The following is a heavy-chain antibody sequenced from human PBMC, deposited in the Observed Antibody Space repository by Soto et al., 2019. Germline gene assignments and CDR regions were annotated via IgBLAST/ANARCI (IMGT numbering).Heavy chain of an antibody. CDR3: ARIVESDYTIDFDL. J-gene: IGHJ2*01. D-gene: IGHD3-3*01. Sequence: QVQLQESGPGLVKPSQTLSLTCTVPGDSSSSGDYYWSWIRQPPGKGLEWIGYIYYSGSTNYNPSLSSRVTISVDTSKKQFSLNLSSVTAADTAVYYCARIVESDYTIDFDLWGRGTLVTVSS. CDR1: GDSSSSGDYY. V-gene: IGHV4-30-4*08. CDR2: IYYSGST.